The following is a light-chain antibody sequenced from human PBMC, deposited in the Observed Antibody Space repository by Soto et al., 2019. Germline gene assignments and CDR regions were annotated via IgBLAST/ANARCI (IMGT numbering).Light chain of an antibody. Sequence: QSALAQPRSVSGSPVQSVTISCTGTSSDVGGYNYVSWYQQHPGKAPKLLIYDVTKRPSGVPDRFSGSKSGNTASLSISGLQAEDEADYYCCSYAGSYSLYVFGSGTQLTVL. CDR2: DVT. J-gene: IGLJ1*01. CDR1: SSDVGGYNY. CDR3: CSYAGSYSLYV. V-gene: IGLV2-11*01.